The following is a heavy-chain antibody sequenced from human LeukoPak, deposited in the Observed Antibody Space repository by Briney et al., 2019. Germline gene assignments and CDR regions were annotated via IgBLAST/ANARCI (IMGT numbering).Heavy chain of an antibody. Sequence: SVKVSCKASGGTFNTFTISWVRQAPGPGLEWMGGIIPMFGTANYAQRFQGRVTITADESTSTAYMELRSLRSEDTAVYYCTKDGYCRGTNCYRGSYTDYYYMDVWGNGTTVTVSS. D-gene: IGHD2-2*01. J-gene: IGHJ6*03. CDR1: GGTFNTFT. CDR3: TKDGYCRGTNCYRGSYTDYYYMDV. V-gene: IGHV1-69*01. CDR2: IIPMFGTA.